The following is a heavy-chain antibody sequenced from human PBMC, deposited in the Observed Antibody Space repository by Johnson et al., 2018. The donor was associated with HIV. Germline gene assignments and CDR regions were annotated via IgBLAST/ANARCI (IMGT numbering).Heavy chain of an antibody. D-gene: IGHD2-15*01. J-gene: IGHJ3*02. V-gene: IGHV3-30-3*01. CDR2: ISYDGSNK. Sequence: VQLVESGGGVVQPGRSLRLSCAASGFTFSSYAMHWVRQAPGKGLEWVAVISYDGSNKYYADSVKGRFTISRDNSKNTLYLQMNSLRAEDTAVYYCAKDGWEGYCSGGSCYSDAFDIWGQGTMVTVSS. CDR1: GFTFSSYA. CDR3: AKDGWEGYCSGGSCYSDAFDI.